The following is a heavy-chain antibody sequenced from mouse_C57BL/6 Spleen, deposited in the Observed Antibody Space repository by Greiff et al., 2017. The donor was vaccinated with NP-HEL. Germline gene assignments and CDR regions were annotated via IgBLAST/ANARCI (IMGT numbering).Heavy chain of an antibody. D-gene: IGHD1-1*01. J-gene: IGHJ3*01. CDR1: GYTFTSYW. Sequence: QVQLQQPGAELLKPGASVRLSCKASGYTFTSYWMPWVKQRPGQGLGWIGMIHPNSGSTNYNEKFKSKATLTVDKSSSTAYMQLSSLTSEDSAVYYCASDYYGSSYSWFAYWGQGTLVTVSA. CDR3: ASDYYGSSYSWFAY. V-gene: IGHV1-64*01. CDR2: IHPNSGST.